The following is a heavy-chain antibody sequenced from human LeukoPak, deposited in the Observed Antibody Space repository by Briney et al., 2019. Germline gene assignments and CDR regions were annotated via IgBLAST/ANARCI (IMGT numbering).Heavy chain of an antibody. Sequence: PSETLSLTCTVSGGSISSYYWSWIRQPPGKGLEWIGYIYYSGSTNYNPSLKSRVTISVDTSQNQFSLKLSSVTAADTAVYYCARNAKDTAMVKLDYWGQGTLVTVSS. J-gene: IGHJ4*02. CDR3: ARNAKDTAMVKLDY. CDR1: GGSISSYY. CDR2: IYYSGST. V-gene: IGHV4-59*01. D-gene: IGHD5-18*01.